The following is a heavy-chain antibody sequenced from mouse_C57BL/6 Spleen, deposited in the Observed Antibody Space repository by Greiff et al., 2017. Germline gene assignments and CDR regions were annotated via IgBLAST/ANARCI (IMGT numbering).Heavy chain of an antibody. D-gene: IGHD4-1*01. CDR2: IYPGDGDT. V-gene: IGHV1-80*01. J-gene: IGHJ1*03. Sequence: QVQLKESGAELVKPGASVKISCKASGYAFSSYWMNWVKQRPGKGLEWIGQIYPGDGDTNYNGKFKGKATLTADKSSSTAYMQLRSLTSEDSAVYFCARKGEGLTGDWYFDVWGTGTTVTVSS. CDR3: ARKGEGLTGDWYFDV. CDR1: GYAFSSYW.